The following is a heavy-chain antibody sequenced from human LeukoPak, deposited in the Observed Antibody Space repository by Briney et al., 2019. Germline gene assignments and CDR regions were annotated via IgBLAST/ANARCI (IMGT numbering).Heavy chain of an antibody. D-gene: IGHD1-26*01. Sequence: GGSLRLSCAASGFTFSSSAMSWVRQAPGKGLEWVSSITDSGDGTYYTDSVKGRFTISRDDSKNTLYLQMNSLRVEDTAVYYCAKDSPVATRWGQGTLVTVSP. CDR3: AKDSPVATR. CDR2: ITDSGDGT. J-gene: IGHJ4*02. CDR1: GFTFSSSA. V-gene: IGHV3-23*01.